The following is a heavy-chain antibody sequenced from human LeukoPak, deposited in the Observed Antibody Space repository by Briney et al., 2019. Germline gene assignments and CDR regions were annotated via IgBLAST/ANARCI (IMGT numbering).Heavy chain of an antibody. CDR1: GFTLSSYG. CDR2: ISYDGSNK. V-gene: IGHV3-30*03. CDR3: ARGSPTVAFDI. J-gene: IGHJ3*02. Sequence: GGSLRLSCVASGFTLSSYGMHWVRQAPGKGLEWVAVISYDGSNKYYADSVKGRFTISRDNSKNTLYPQMNSLRAEDTAVYYCARGSPTVAFDIWGQGTMVTVSS.